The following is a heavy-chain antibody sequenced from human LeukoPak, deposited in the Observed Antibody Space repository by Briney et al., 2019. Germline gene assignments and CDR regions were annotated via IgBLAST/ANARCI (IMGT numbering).Heavy chain of an antibody. J-gene: IGHJ4*02. CDR2: INPNSGGT. D-gene: IGHD2-2*01. Sequence: ASVKVSCKASGYTFTGYYMHWVRQAPGQGLEWMGWINPNSGGTNYAQKFQGRVTMTRDTSISTAYMELSRLRSDDTAVYYCARRGYRSSTSCYDYWGQGTLVTVSS. CDR3: ARRGYRSSTSCYDY. V-gene: IGHV1-2*02. CDR1: GYTFTGYY.